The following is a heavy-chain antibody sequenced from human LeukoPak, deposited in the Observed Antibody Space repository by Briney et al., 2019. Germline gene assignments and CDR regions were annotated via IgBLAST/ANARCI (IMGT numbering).Heavy chain of an antibody. V-gene: IGHV1-18*01. Sequence: ASVKVSCKASGYTFTSYGISWVRQAPGQGLEWMGWISAYNGNTNYAQKLQGRVTMTTDTSTSTGYMELRSLRSDDTAVYYCARGLQETLAWLKALSAFDIWGQGTMVTVSS. CDR2: ISAYNGNT. D-gene: IGHD5-24*01. CDR3: ARGLQETLAWLKALSAFDI. J-gene: IGHJ3*02. CDR1: GYTFTSYG.